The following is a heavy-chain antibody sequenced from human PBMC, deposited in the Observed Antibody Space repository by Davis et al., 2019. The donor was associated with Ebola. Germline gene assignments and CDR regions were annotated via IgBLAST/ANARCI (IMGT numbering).Heavy chain of an antibody. J-gene: IGHJ4*02. CDR3: AKGTNRIAVAGIGENY. CDR2: ISYDGSSK. V-gene: IGHV3-30*04. CDR1: GFTFSSYA. D-gene: IGHD6-19*01. Sequence: GGSLRLSCAASGFTFSSYAMHWVRQAPGKGLEWVAVISYDGSSKYYADSVKGRFTISRDNSKSTLYLQMNSLRAEDTAVYYCAKGTNRIAVAGIGENYWGQGTLVTVSS.